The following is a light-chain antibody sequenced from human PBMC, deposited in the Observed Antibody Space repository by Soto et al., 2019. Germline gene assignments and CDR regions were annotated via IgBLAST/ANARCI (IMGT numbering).Light chain of an antibody. CDR3: QKYDKAPLT. CDR2: AAY. V-gene: IGKV1-27*01. J-gene: IGKJ4*01. CDR1: QDISTY. Sequence: DIQMTQAPSSLSAPVGDRVTITCRARQDISTYLAWYQQKPGKVPKLLISAAYTLQSGVPPRFSGSGSGTDFTLTISSLQPEDVATYYCQKYDKAPLTFGGGTKVEIK.